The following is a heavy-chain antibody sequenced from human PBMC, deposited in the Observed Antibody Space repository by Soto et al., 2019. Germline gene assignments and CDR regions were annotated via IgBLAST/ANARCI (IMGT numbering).Heavy chain of an antibody. CDR1: GFTFSSYG. J-gene: IGHJ3*02. CDR2: IWYDGSNK. Sequence: QVQLVESGGGVVQPGRSLRLSCAASGFTFSSYGMHWVRQAPGKGLEWVAVIWYDGSNKYYADSVKGRFTISRDNSKNTLYLQMNGLGAEDTAVYYCARGPIVVAVAATPEGAFDIWGQGTMVTVSS. V-gene: IGHV3-33*01. CDR3: ARGPIVVAVAATPEGAFDI. D-gene: IGHD2-15*01.